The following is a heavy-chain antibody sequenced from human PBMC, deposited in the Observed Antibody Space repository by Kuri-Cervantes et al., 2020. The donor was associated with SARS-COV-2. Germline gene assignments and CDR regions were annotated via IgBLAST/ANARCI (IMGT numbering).Heavy chain of an antibody. D-gene: IGHD5-18*01. CDR2: IYPGDSDT. J-gene: IGHJ6*03. Sequence: GESLKISCKGSGYSFTSYWIGWVRQMPGKGLEWMGIIYPGDSDTRYSPSFQGQVTISAGKSISTAYLQWSSLKASDTAMYYCARHPDVDTAPYYMDVWGKGTTVTVSS. V-gene: IGHV5-51*01. CDR1: GYSFTSYW. CDR3: ARHPDVDTAPYYMDV.